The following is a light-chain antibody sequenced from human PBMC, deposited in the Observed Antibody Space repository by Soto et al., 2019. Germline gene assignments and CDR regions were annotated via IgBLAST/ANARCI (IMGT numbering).Light chain of an antibody. CDR1: SSDVGGYNY. CDR3: CSYTSSRTYV. Sequence: QSALTQPASVSGSPGQSITFSCTGTSSDVGGYNYVSWYQQHPGKAPKLMIYDVTNRPSGVSDRFSGSKSGNTASLTISGLQAEDEADYYCCSYTSSRTYVFGTGTKVT. J-gene: IGLJ1*01. CDR2: DVT. V-gene: IGLV2-14*03.